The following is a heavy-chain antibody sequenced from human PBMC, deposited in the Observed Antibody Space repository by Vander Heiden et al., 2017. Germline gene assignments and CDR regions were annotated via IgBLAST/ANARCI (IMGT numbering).Heavy chain of an antibody. Sequence: QVQLQESGPGPVKPSETLSLTCTVSGGSVSSGGHFWSWIRQPPGKALEFIGYMHDSGSTNYNPSLQNRVTISLDTSKNQFSLNLISVTAADTAIYYCARGRGYSYGIDYWGQGTLVTVSS. CDR1: GGSVSSGGHF. CDR3: ARGRGYSYGIDY. J-gene: IGHJ4*02. V-gene: IGHV4-61*08. D-gene: IGHD5-18*01. CDR2: MHDSGST.